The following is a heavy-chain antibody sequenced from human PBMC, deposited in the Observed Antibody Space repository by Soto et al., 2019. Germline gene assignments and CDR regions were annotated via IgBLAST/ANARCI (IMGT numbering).Heavy chain of an antibody. CDR3: ARDPSCSSTSCSTPS. CDR2: IWYDGSNK. D-gene: IGHD2-2*01. Sequence: GGSLRLSCAASGFTFSSYGMHWVRQAPGKGLEWVAVIWYDGSNKYYADSVKGRFTISRDNSKNQFSLKLSSVTAADTAVYYCARDPSCSSTSCSTPSWGQGTLVTVSS. J-gene: IGHJ5*02. V-gene: IGHV3-33*01. CDR1: GFTFSSYG.